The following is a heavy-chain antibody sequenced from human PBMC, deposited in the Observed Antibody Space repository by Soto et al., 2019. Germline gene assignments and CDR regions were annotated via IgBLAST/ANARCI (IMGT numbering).Heavy chain of an antibody. CDR2: ISYDGSNK. J-gene: IGHJ4*02. D-gene: IGHD4-17*01. CDR3: ARAPTTVTTPYYFDY. Sequence: QVQLVESGGGVVQPGRSLRLSCAASGFTFSSYAMHWVRQAPGKGLEWVAVISYDGSNKYYADSVKGRFTISRDNSKNTLYLQMNSLRAGDTAVYYCARAPTTVTTPYYFDYWGQGTLVTVSS. CDR1: GFTFSSYA. V-gene: IGHV3-30-3*01.